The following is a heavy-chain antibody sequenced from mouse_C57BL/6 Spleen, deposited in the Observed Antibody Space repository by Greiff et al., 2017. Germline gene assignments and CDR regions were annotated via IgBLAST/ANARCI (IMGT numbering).Heavy chain of an antibody. CDR1: GYTFTSYW. Sequence: QVHVKQPGAELVRPGTSVKLSCKASGYTFTSYWMHWVKQRPGQGLEWIGVIDPSDSYTNYNQKFKGKATLTVDTSSSTAYMQLSSLTSEDSAVYYCARLANWDSRWYFDVWGTGTTVTVSS. D-gene: IGHD4-1*01. V-gene: IGHV1-59*01. J-gene: IGHJ1*03. CDR2: IDPSDSYT. CDR3: ARLANWDSRWYFDV.